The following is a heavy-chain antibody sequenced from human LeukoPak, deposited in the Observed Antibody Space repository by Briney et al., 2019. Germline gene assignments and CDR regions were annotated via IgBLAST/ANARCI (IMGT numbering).Heavy chain of an antibody. CDR2: INPNSGGT. V-gene: IGHV1-2*02. CDR3: ARESYYDSSGYPNWFDP. CDR1: GYTFTGYY. D-gene: IGHD3-22*01. J-gene: IGHJ5*02. Sequence: GASVKVSCQASGYTFTGYYMHWVRQAPGQGLEWMGWINPNSGGTNYAQKFQGRVTMTRDTSISTAYMELSRLRSDDTAVYYCARESYYDSSGYPNWFDPWGQGTLVTVSS.